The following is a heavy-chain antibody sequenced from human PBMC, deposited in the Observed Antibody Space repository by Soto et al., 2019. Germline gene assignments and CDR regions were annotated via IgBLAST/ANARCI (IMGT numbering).Heavy chain of an antibody. CDR3: ARGLGLGDC. CDR1: GYTFTSYD. CDR2: INPNGGNT. Sequence: ASVKVSCKASGYTFTSYDINWVRQATGQGLEWIGRINPNGGNTDYAQNFQGRVTMTRNTSTATVYMDLSALTSEDTAMYYCARGLGLGDCWGQGTLVTVSS. J-gene: IGHJ4*02. V-gene: IGHV1-8*01. D-gene: IGHD3-9*01.